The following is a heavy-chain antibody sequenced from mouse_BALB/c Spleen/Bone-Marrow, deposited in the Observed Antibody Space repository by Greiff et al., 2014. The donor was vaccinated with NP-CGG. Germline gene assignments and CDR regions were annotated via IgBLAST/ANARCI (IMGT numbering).Heavy chain of an antibody. CDR1: GYSFTGYT. J-gene: IGHJ4*01. V-gene: IGHV1S135*01. Sequence: VQLQQSGPELVKPGASMKVSCKASGYSFTGYTMNWVKQSHGKNLEWIGLINPYNGGTSYNQKFKGKATLTVDKSSSTAYMELLSLISEDSAVYYCARSAYYGNYYAMDYWGQGTSVTVSS. D-gene: IGHD2-10*01. CDR3: ARSAYYGNYYAMDY. CDR2: INPYNGGT.